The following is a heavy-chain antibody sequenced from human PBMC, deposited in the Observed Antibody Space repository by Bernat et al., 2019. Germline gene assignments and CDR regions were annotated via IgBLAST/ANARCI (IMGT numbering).Heavy chain of an antibody. V-gene: IGHV4-59*01. CDR2: IYYSGST. Sequence: QVQLQESGPGLVKPPETLSLTCTVSGGSISSYYWSWIRQPPGKGLEWIGYIYYSGSTNYNPSLKSRVTISVDTSKNQFSLKLSSVTAADTAVYYCARGEVRRYWYFDLWGRGTLVTVSS. D-gene: IGHD1-26*01. CDR1: GGSISSYY. J-gene: IGHJ2*01. CDR3: ARGEVRRYWYFDL.